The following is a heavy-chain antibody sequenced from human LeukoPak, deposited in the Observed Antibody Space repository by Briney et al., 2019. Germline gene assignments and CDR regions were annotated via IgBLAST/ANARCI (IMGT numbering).Heavy chain of an antibody. CDR1: GFTFSSYS. CDR3: ARDRLNYYGSGSGVDY. Sequence: GGSLRLSCAASGFTFSSYSMNWVRQAPGKGLEWVSSISSSSSYIYYADSVKGRFTISRDNAKNSLYLQMNSLRAEDTAVYYCARDRLNYYGSGSGVDYWGQGTLVTVSS. V-gene: IGHV3-21*01. J-gene: IGHJ4*02. CDR2: ISSSSSYI. D-gene: IGHD3-10*01.